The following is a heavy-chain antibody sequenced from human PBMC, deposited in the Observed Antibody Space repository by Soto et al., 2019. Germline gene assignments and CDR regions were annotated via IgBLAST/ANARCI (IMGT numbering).Heavy chain of an antibody. CDR3: ARGRNLITGTSLDY. CDR2: INHSRSA. J-gene: IGHJ4*02. Sequence: PSETLSLTCAVYGGCFSGYYWTWIRQPPGKGLEWIGEINHSRSANYKPSLTSRVTISVDTSRNQFSLKMSSVTAADTAVYYCARGRNLITGTSLDYWGQGTLVTVSS. D-gene: IGHD1-20*01. CDR1: GGCFSGYY. V-gene: IGHV4-34*01.